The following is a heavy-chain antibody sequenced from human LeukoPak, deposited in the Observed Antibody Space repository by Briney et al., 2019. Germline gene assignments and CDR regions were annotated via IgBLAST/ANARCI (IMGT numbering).Heavy chain of an antibody. J-gene: IGHJ4*02. CDR1: GYSFTSYW. Sequence: GASLQISCKGSGYSFTSYWIGWVRQLPGKGLEGMGIIYPGDSDTRYSPSFQGQVTISADKSISTAYLQWSSLKASDTAMYYCARRGGGDYGDYEIDYWGQGTLVTVSS. CDR2: IYPGDSDT. V-gene: IGHV5-51*01. D-gene: IGHD4-17*01. CDR3: ARRGGGDYGDYEIDY.